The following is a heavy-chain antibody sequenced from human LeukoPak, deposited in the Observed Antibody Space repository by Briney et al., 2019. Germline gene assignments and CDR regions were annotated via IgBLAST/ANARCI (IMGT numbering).Heavy chain of an antibody. Sequence: GESLKISCKGSGYSFPSYWIGWVRQMPGKGLEWMGIIYPGDSDIRYSPSFQGQVTISADKSISTAYLQWSSLEASDSAMYYCARPAPVEDIDAFDIWAKGQWSPSLQ. D-gene: IGHD4-23*01. CDR3: ARPAPVEDIDAFDI. CDR1: GYSFPSYW. V-gene: IGHV5-51*01. J-gene: IGHJ3*02. CDR2: IYPGDSDI.